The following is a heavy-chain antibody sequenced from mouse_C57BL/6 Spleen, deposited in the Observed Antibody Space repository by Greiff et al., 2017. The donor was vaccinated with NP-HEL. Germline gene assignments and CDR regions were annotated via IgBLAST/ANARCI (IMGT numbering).Heavy chain of an antibody. Sequence: QVQLQQPGAELVKPGASVKLSCKASGYTFTSYWMHWVKQRPGQGLEWIGMIQPNSGSTNYNEKFKSKATLTVDKSSSTAYMQLSSLTSEDSAVYYCARRDYGPFDYWGQGTTLTVSS. CDR3: ARRDYGPFDY. J-gene: IGHJ2*01. V-gene: IGHV1-64*01. CDR1: GYTFTSYW. D-gene: IGHD1-1*01. CDR2: IQPNSGST.